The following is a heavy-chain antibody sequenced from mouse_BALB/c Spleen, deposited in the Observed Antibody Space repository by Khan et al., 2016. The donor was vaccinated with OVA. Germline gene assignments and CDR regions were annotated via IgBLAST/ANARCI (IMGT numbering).Heavy chain of an antibody. Sequence: QIQLVQSGPELKKPGETVKISCKASGYTFTNYGMNWVKQAPGKGLKWMGWINTYTGEPTYADDFKGRFVFSLETTASTAYLQISNLKNEDMTTYFCARISYYRYSDVWGAGTTVTVSS. CDR1: GYTFTNYG. CDR3: ARISYYRYSDV. CDR2: INTYTGEP. J-gene: IGHJ1*01. D-gene: IGHD6-2*01. V-gene: IGHV9-1*02.